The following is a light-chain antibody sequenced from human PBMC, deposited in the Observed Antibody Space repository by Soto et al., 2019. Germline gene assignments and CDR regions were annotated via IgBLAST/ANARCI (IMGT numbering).Light chain of an antibody. CDR2: WAS. J-gene: IGKJ4*01. Sequence: DIVMTQSPDSLAVSLGERATINCKSSQSVLYNSNNKNYLAWYQQTPGQPPKLLIYWASTRESGVPDRFSGSGSGTDFTLTISSLQAEDVAVYYCQQYLSSPLTFGGGTKVEIK. CDR1: QSVLYNSNNKNY. V-gene: IGKV4-1*01. CDR3: QQYLSSPLT.